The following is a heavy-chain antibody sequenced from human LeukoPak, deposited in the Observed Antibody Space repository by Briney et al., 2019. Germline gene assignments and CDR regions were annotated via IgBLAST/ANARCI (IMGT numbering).Heavy chain of an antibody. D-gene: IGHD3-22*01. J-gene: IGHJ4*02. CDR3: ARATPWLLPGY. V-gene: IGHV4-59*01. CDR1: GGSISRYY. CDR2: IYDTGNT. Sequence: SETLSLTCTVSGGSISRYYWSWVRQPPRKGLEWIGHIYDTGNTNYNPSLESRVTISVDTSKNQFSLRLTSVTAADTAVYFCARATPWLLPGYWGQGTLVTVSS.